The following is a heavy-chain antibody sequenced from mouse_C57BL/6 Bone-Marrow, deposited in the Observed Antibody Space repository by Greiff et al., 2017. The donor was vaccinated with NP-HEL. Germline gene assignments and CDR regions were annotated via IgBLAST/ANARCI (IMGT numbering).Heavy chain of an antibody. J-gene: IGHJ2*01. D-gene: IGHD1-1*01. CDR1: GYTFTSYT. Sequence: QVQLQQSGAELARPGASVKMSCKASGYTFTSYTMHWVKQRPGQGLEWIGYINPSSGYTKYNQKFKDKATLTADKSSSTAYMQLSSLTSEDAAVYYCARSLPYGSSHYWGQGTTLTVSS. CDR2: INPSSGYT. CDR3: ARSLPYGSSHY. V-gene: IGHV1-4*01.